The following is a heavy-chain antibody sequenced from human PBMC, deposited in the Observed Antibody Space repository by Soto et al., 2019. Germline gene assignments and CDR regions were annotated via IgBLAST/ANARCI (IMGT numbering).Heavy chain of an antibody. D-gene: IGHD3-10*01. CDR2: ISYDGSNK. J-gene: IGHJ4*02. CDR1: GFTFSSYG. V-gene: IGHV3-30*18. CDR3: AKGEDYYYGSGSRY. Sequence: GGSLRLSCAASGFTFSSYGMHWVRQAPGKGLEWVAVISYDGSNKYYADSVKGRFTISRDNSKNTLYLQMNSLRAEDTAVYYCAKGEDYYYGSGSRYWGQGTLVTVSS.